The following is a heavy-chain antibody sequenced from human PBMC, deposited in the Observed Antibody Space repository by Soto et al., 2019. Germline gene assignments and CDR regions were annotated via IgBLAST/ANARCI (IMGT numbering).Heavy chain of an antibody. CDR2: ISGSGVGT. V-gene: IGHV3-64*01. Sequence: QPGGSLRLSCAASGFTFSSYAMSWVRQAPGKVLECVSGISGSGVGTYYANSVKDRFTISRDNSKNTLYLQMGSLRAEDMAVYYCARREQSDYYYMDVWGKGTSVTVSS. D-gene: IGHD6-19*01. J-gene: IGHJ6*03. CDR3: ARREQSDYYYMDV. CDR1: GFTFSSYA.